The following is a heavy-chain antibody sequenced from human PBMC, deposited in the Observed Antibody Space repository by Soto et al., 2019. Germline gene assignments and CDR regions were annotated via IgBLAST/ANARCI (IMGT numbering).Heavy chain of an antibody. V-gene: IGHV4-30-4*01. J-gene: IGHJ4*02. CDR3: ARERTREHGMYFFDY. D-gene: IGHD1-26*01. CDR1: GGSISSGDYY. CDR2: IYYSGST. Sequence: QVQLQESGPGLVKPSQTLSLTCTVSGGSISSGDYYWSWIRQPPGKGLEWLGYIYYSGSTYYNPSLESRVAISVDTSKNQFSLRLSSVTAPDTAVYYCARERTREHGMYFFDYWGQGTLVTVSS.